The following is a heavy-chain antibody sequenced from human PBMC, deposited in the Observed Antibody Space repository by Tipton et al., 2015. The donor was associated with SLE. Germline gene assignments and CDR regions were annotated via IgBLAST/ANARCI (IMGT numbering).Heavy chain of an antibody. D-gene: IGHD2-21*02. J-gene: IGHJ3*02. CDR3: ARGRDCCAFDT. CDR1: GGSINIGVLY. V-gene: IGHV4-31*03. CDR2: ISYSGST. Sequence: TLSLTCTVSGGSINIGVLYWGWIRQHPGKGLEWIGYISYSGSTYYNPSLKSRITISVDTSQNQISLKLSSVTAADTAVYYCARGRDCCAFDTWGQGTMVTVSS.